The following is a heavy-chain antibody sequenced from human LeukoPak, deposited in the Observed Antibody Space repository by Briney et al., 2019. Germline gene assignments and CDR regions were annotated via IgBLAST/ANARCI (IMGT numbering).Heavy chain of an antibody. CDR3: ARDPRVVPAATRYLGMDV. D-gene: IGHD2-2*01. J-gene: IGHJ6*02. V-gene: IGHV4-59*12. CDR1: GGSISSYY. CDR2: IYYSGST. Sequence: PSETLSLTCTVSGGSISSYYWSWIRQPPGKGLEWIGYIYYSGSTNYNPSLKSRVTISVDTSKNQFSLKLSSVTAADTAVYYCARDPRVVPAATRYLGMDVWGQGTTVTVS.